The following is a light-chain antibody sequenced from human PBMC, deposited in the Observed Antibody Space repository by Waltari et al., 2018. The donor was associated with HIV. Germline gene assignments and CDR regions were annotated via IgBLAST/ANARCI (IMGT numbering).Light chain of an antibody. V-gene: IGLV1-40*01. CDR2: GNS. J-gene: IGLJ3*02. CDR3: QSYDSSLSARV. Sequence: QAELTPPLPESGAPGQRVTISCTRSRSNVGAGPALHRYQQLPGPAPKLLIYGNSNRPSGVPDRLSGSKSGTSASLAITGLQAEDEADYNCQSYDSSLSARVFGGGTKLTVL. CDR1: RSNVGAGPA.